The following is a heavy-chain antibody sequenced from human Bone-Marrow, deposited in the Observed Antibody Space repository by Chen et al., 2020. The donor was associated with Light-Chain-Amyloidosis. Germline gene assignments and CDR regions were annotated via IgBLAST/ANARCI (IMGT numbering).Heavy chain of an antibody. J-gene: IGHJ3*02. D-gene: IGHD6-13*01. V-gene: IGHV1-24*01. CDR3: ATRWDAFDI. Sequence: QVQLVQSGAEVKKPGSSVKVSCRASGGTFSSYVFSWVRQPPGKGLEWVGGSEHEDDKTLYSQKFQGRVTMTGDTSTDTAYMELSSLTSDDTAVYFCATRWDAFDIWGQGTLVTVSS. CDR2: SEHEDDKT. CDR1: GGTFSSYV.